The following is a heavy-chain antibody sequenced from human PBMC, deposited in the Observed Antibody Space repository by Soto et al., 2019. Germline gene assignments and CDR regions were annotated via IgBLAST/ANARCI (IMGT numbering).Heavy chain of an antibody. CDR3: ASSVAGIYYYYGMDV. J-gene: IGHJ6*02. D-gene: IGHD6-19*01. V-gene: IGHV1-18*01. CDR1: GYTFTSYG. Sequence: ASVKVSCKASGYTFTSYGISLVRQAPGQGLERMGWISAYNGNTNYAQKLQGRVTMTTDTSTSTAYVELRSLRSDDTAVYYCASSVAGIYYYYGMDVWGQGTTVTVSS. CDR2: ISAYNGNT.